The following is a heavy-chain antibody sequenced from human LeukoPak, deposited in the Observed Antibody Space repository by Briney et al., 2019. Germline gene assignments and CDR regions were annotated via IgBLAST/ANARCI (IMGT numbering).Heavy chain of an antibody. V-gene: IGHV1-18*01. J-gene: IGHJ4*02. CDR2: ISAYNGNT. Sequence: ASVKVSCKASGYTFTSYGISWVRQAPGQGLEWMGWISAYNGNTNYAQKLQGRVTMTRDTSTSTLYMELSSLRSEDTAVYYCARGFIAVAGTVGVGYWGQGTLVTVSS. CDR3: ARGFIAVAGTVGVGY. D-gene: IGHD6-19*01. CDR1: GYTFTSYG.